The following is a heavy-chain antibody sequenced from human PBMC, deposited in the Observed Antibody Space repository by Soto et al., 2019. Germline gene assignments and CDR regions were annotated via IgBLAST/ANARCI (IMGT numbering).Heavy chain of an antibody. Sequence: SEALSLPCTVSVGAIIYSYGTWIRQPPGKGLEWIGYISYTGSANYNASLKSRLTISVDTSKNQFSLKLSSVTAADTALYYCARVNYGDYYYGMDVWGQGTTVTVSS. CDR1: VGAIIYSY. D-gene: IGHD4-17*01. CDR3: ARVNYGDYYYGMDV. V-gene: IGHV4-59*01. CDR2: ISYTGSA. J-gene: IGHJ6*02.